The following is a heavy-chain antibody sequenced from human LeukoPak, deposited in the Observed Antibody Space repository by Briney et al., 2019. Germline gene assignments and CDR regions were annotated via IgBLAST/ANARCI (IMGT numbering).Heavy chain of an antibody. CDR2: ISGSGNSM. CDR3: VRGKRRFDY. Sequence: GGSLRLSCAASGFTFSSYEMNWVRQAPGKGLEWVAYISGSGNSMYYTDSVRGRFTISRDNARNSLFLHMSSLRADDTAVFYCVRGKRRFDYWGRGTLVSVSS. J-gene: IGHJ4*02. V-gene: IGHV3-48*03. CDR1: GFTFSSYE.